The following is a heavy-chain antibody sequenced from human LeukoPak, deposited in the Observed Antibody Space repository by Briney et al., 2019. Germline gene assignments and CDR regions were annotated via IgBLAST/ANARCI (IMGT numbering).Heavy chain of an antibody. CDR1: GFTFDDYA. CDR2: ISGDGGST. V-gene: IGHV3-43*02. J-gene: IGHJ4*02. D-gene: IGHD6-19*01. Sequence: PGGSLRLSSAASGFTFDDYAIHWVRQAPGKGLEWVSLISGDGGSTYYADSVKGRFTISRDNSKNSLYLQMNSLRTEDTALYYCAKDIATSSGFDYWGQGTLVTVSS. CDR3: AKDIATSSGFDY.